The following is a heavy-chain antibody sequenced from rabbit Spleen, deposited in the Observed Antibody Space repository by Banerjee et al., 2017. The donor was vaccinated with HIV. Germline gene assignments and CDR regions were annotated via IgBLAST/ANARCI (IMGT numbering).Heavy chain of an antibody. Sequence: QQLEESGGGLVKPGASLTLTCTASGVSFSFSSYMCWVRQAPGKGLEWIACIEVGSSDFTYYSTWAKGRFTISKTSSTTVTLQLNSLSAADTARYFCARGGRSYSLWGQGTLVTVS. D-gene: IGHD6-1*01. V-gene: IGHV1S40*01. CDR2: IEVGSSDFT. J-gene: IGHJ3*01. CDR1: GVSFSFSSY. CDR3: ARGGRSYSL.